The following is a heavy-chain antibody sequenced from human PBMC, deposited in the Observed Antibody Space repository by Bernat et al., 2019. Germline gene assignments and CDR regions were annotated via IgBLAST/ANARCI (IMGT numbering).Heavy chain of an antibody. CDR2: ISYDGSNT. Sequence: QVQLVESGGGVVQPGRSLRLSCAASGFIFSRYGMHWVRQAPGKGLEWVAIISYDGSNTYYVDSVKGRFTISRDNSKNTLYLQMNSLRAEDTAVYYCAKDLGWYDASGYFYWGQGTLVTVSS. D-gene: IGHD3/OR15-3a*01. CDR3: AKDLGWYDASGYFY. J-gene: IGHJ4*02. CDR1: GFIFSRYG. V-gene: IGHV3-30*18.